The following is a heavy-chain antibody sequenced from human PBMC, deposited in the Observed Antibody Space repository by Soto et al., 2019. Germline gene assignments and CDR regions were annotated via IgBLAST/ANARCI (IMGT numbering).Heavy chain of an antibody. Sequence: QLQLQESGPGLVKPSETLSLTCNVSGGSISSSRSYWAWFRQPPGKELEWIANIFYAGNTYYNPSLKSRVTVSVDTSKNQFSLKLDSVTAADTAVYYCARQAAAPGIDLWFDPWGQGTVVTVSS. D-gene: IGHD6-13*01. V-gene: IGHV4-39*01. CDR3: ARQAAAPGIDLWFDP. J-gene: IGHJ5*02. CDR1: GGSISSSRSY. CDR2: IFYAGNT.